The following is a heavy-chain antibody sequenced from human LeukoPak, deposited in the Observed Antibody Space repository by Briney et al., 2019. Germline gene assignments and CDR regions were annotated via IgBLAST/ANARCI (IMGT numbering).Heavy chain of an antibody. Sequence: GGSLRLSCAASGFTISNYWMHWVRQAPGKGLEWVARFKNDGSSTTYADSVKGRFTISRDNAKNTVYLQMNSLRAEDTAVYHCARRPESGTASAYNFYGMDVWGQGTTVTVSS. V-gene: IGHV3-74*01. CDR3: ARRPESGTASAYNFYGMDV. D-gene: IGHD1-7*01. CDR1: GFTISNYW. CDR2: FKNDGSST. J-gene: IGHJ6*02.